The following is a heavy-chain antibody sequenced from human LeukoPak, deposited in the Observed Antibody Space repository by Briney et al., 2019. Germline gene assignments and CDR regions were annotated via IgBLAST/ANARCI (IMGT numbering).Heavy chain of an antibody. J-gene: IGHJ4*02. CDR2: IWYDGSNK. D-gene: IGHD2-15*01. Sequence: PGGSLRLSCAASGFTFSSYGMHWDRQAPGKGLEWVAVIWYDGSNKYYADSVKGRFTISRDNSKNTLYLQMNSLRAEDTAVYYCARDPCSGGSCYSSPSGDYWGQGTLVTVSS. V-gene: IGHV3-33*01. CDR3: ARDPCSGGSCYSSPSGDY. CDR1: GFTFSSYG.